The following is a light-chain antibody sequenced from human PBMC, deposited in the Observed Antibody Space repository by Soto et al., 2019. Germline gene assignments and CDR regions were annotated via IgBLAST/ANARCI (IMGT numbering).Light chain of an antibody. CDR3: QQRYNWQFT. CDR1: QSVSSY. CDR2: DAS. V-gene: IGKV3-11*01. Sequence: EIVLTQSPATLSLSPGERATLSCRASQSVSSYLAWYQQKPGQAPRLLIYDASNRATGIPARFSGSGSGTDFTLTISSLEPEDFAVYYCQQRYNWQFTFGPGTKVDIK. J-gene: IGKJ3*01.